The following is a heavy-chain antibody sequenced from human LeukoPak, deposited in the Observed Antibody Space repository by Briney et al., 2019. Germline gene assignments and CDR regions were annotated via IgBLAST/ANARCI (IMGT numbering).Heavy chain of an antibody. CDR2: INPSGGST. J-gene: IGHJ4*02. CDR3: ARTAGRTFDY. Sequence: ASVKVSCKASGYTCTSYFMHWVRQAPGQGLEWMGIINPSGGSTSHAQKFQGRVTMTRDTSTSTVYMELSSLRSEDTAVYYCARTAGRTFDYWGQGTLVTVSS. CDR1: GYTCTSYF. D-gene: IGHD6-6*01. V-gene: IGHV1-46*01.